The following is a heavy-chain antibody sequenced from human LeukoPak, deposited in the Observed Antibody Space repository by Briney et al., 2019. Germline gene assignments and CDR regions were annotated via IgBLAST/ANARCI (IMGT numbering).Heavy chain of an antibody. V-gene: IGHV3-48*03. D-gene: IGHD3-9*01. CDR2: ISSSGSTI. CDR3: ARDYPGLRYFDWLLPDAFDI. J-gene: IGHJ3*02. CDR1: GFTFSSYE. Sequence: GGSLRLPCAASGFTFSSYEMNWVRQAPGKGLEWVSYISSSGSTIYYADSVKGRFTISRDNAKNSLYLQMNSPRAEDTAVYYCARDYPGLRYFDWLLPDAFDIWGQGTMVTVSS.